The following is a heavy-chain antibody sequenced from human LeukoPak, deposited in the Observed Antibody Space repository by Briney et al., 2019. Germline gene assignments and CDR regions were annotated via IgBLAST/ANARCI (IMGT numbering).Heavy chain of an antibody. CDR2: IWYDGSNK. D-gene: IGHD6-13*01. Sequence: GGSLRLSCAASGFTFSDYYMSWIRQAPGKGLEWVAVIWYDGSNKYYADSVKGRFTISRDNSKNTLYLQMNSLRAEDTAVYYCARDQAAAGTGSFDYWGQGTLVTVSS. J-gene: IGHJ4*02. CDR3: ARDQAAAGTGSFDY. CDR1: GFTFSDYY. V-gene: IGHV3-33*08.